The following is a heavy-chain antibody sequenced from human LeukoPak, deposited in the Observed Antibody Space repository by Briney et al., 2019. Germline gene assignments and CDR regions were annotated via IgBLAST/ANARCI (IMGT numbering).Heavy chain of an antibody. J-gene: IGHJ6*03. D-gene: IGHD6-19*01. CDR1: AFTFISYE. Sequence: GGALRLSCAASAFTFISYEMNWVRQAPGEGLEEVSYISSSGSIIYYADSVKGRFTISRDNAKKSLYLPMNSLRAEDTAVYYCARYGGAVAGNMDVWGKGTTVTVSS. CDR3: ARYGGAVAGNMDV. V-gene: IGHV3-48*03. CDR2: ISSSGSII.